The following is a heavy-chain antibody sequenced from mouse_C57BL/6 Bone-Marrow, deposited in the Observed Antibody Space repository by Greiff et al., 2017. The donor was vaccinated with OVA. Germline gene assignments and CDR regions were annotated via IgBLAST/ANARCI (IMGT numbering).Heavy chain of an antibody. CDR2: IYWDDDK. D-gene: IGHD2-1*01. CDR3: ARREDYGNYWYFDV. CDR1: GFSLSTSGMG. V-gene: IGHV8-12*01. Sequence: QVTLKESGPGILQSSQTLSLTCSFSGFSLSTSGMGVSWIRQPSGKGLEWLAHIYWDDDKRYNPSLKSRLTISKDTSRNQVFLKITSVDTADTATYYCARREDYGNYWYFDVWGTGTTVTVSS. J-gene: IGHJ1*03.